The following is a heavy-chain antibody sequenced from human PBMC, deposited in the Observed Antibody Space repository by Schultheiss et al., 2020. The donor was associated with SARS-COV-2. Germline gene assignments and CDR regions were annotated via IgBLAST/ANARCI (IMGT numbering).Heavy chain of an antibody. J-gene: IGHJ6*02. CDR2: IYYSGST. D-gene: IGHD1-26*01. Sequence: SETLSLTCTVSGGSISSGGYYWSWIRQHPGKGLEWIGYIYYSGSTYYNPSLKSRVTISVDTSKNQFSLKLSSVTAADTAVYYCARDQYMGGSYYRRYYYGMDVWGQGTTVTVSS. CDR3: ARDQYMGGSYYRRYYYGMDV. V-gene: IGHV4-31*03. CDR1: GGSISSGGYY.